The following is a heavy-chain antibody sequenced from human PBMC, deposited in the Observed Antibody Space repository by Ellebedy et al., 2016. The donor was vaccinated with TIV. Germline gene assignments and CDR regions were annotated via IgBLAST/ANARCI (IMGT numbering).Heavy chain of an antibody. CDR3: ARDQWLGRAYYFDN. J-gene: IGHJ4*02. CDR1: GFTFSNYW. CDR2: IKQDGSEK. V-gene: IGHV3-7*01. D-gene: IGHD6-19*01. Sequence: GESLKISCAASGFTFSNYWMSWVRQAPGKGLEWVANIKQDGSEKNYVDSVKGRFSISRDNTKNSLYLQMNSLGDEDTAVYYCARDQWLGRAYYFDNWGQGTLVTVSS.